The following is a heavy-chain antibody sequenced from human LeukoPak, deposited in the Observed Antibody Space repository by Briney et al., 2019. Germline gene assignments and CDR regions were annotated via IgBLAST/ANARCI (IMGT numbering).Heavy chain of an antibody. CDR3: ARVRGSRRYYYYYMDV. CDR1: GGSFSGYY. J-gene: IGHJ6*03. Sequence: SETLSLTCAVYGGSFSGYYWSWIRQPPGKGLEWIGEINHSGSTNYNPSLKSRVTISVDTSKNQFSLKLSSVTAADTAVYYCARVRGSRRYYYYYMDVWGKGTTVTVSS. CDR2: INHSGST. D-gene: IGHD6-13*01. V-gene: IGHV4-34*01.